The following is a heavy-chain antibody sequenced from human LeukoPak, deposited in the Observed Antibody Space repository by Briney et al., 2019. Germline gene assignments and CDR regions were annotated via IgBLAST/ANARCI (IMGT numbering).Heavy chain of an antibody. V-gene: IGHV1-8*03. J-gene: IGHJ4*02. CDR1: GYTFTSYG. CDR3: ARVFSSGSYDY. CDR2: MNPNSGNT. D-gene: IGHD1-26*01. Sequence: GASVKVSCKASGYTFTSYGISWVRQAPGQGLEWMGWMNPNSGNTGYAQKFQGRVTITRNTSISTAYMELSSLRSEDTAVYYCARVFSSGSYDYWGQGTLVTVSS.